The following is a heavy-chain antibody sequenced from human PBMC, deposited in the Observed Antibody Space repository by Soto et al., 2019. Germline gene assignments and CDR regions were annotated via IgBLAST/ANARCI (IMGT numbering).Heavy chain of an antibody. D-gene: IGHD3-10*01. CDR2: IQHTGST. CDR3: XXXXXXXXXSGPHDGLDI. CDR1: SGSITSIHW. J-gene: IGHJ3*02. V-gene: IGHV4-4*02. Sequence: QVHLEESGPGLIKPSGTLSLTCAVSSGSITSIHWWSWVRQAPGRGLEWIGEIQHTGSTRYNPSLKSRVTISVDDYKNQFSLKVXSXXXAXXXXXXXXXXXXXXXXSGPHDGLDIWGQGTMVTVTS.